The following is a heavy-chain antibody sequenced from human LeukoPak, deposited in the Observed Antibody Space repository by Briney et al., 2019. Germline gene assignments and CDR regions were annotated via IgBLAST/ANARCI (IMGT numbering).Heavy chain of an antibody. J-gene: IGHJ4*02. V-gene: IGHV3-23*01. Sequence: GGSLRLSCAASGFTFSSYAMNWVRQAPGKGLEWVSSISGSGGSTYYTDSVRGRFTISRDNSKNTLYLQMSSLRAEDTAVYYCAKVDSYSSSPGDYWGQGTLVTVSS. CDR2: ISGSGGST. D-gene: IGHD6-13*01. CDR1: GFTFSSYA. CDR3: AKVDSYSSSPGDY.